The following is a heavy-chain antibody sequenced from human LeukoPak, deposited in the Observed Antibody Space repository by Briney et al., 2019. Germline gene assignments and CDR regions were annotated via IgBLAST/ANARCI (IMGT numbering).Heavy chain of an antibody. CDR1: GGTFSSYA. D-gene: IGHD3-9*01. CDR2: ISAYNGNT. J-gene: IGHJ4*02. CDR3: ARAPYYDILTGSEADY. Sequence: ASVKVSCKASGGTFSSYAISWVRQAPGQGLEWMGWISAYNGNTNYAQKLQGRVTMTTDTSTSTAYMELRSLRSDDTAVYYCARAPYYDILTGSEADYWGQGTLVTVSS. V-gene: IGHV1-18*01.